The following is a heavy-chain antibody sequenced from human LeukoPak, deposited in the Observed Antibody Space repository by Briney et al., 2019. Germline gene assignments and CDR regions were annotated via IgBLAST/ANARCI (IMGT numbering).Heavy chain of an antibody. CDR3: ARAAGSTVTTRFDY. V-gene: IGHV3-7*01. D-gene: IGHD4-17*01. J-gene: IGHJ4*02. Sequence: PGGSLRLSCAASGFSFSTYWMSWVRQAPGKGLEWVASIKQDGSQKYYLDSVKGRFTISRDNAKNSLYLQMSSLRAGDTAVYYCARAAGSTVTTRFDYWGQGTLVTVSS. CDR2: IKQDGSQK. CDR1: GFSFSTYW.